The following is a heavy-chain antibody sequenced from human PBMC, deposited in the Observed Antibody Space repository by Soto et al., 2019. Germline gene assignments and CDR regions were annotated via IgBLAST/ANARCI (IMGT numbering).Heavy chain of an antibody. CDR1: GGSMSSSSYY. V-gene: IGHV4-39*01. CDR2: IYYSGST. CDR3: ARPPSTVTTGGYFDL. Sequence: XETLSLTCTVSGGSMSSSSYYWGWIRQPPGKGLEWIGIIYYSGSTYYNPSLKSRVTISVDTSKNQFSLKLSSVTAADTAVYYCARPPSTVTTGGYFDLWGRGTLVTVSS. D-gene: IGHD4-17*01. J-gene: IGHJ2*01.